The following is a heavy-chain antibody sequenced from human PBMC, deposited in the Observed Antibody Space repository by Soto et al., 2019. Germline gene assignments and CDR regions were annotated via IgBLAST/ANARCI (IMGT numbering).Heavy chain of an antibody. D-gene: IGHD3-10*01. CDR3: AKALGRDFSDFDS. V-gene: IGHV3-23*01. Sequence: EVQLLESGGGLVQPGGSLRLSCEASGFTFSSNAMTWVRQAPGKGLEWVSAISDSGGSTYYADSVAGRFTISRDNSRHTLYLQMNSLRAEDTAIYYCAKALGRDFSDFDSWGQGTKVTVSS. CDR2: ISDSGGST. J-gene: IGHJ4*02. CDR1: GFTFSSNA.